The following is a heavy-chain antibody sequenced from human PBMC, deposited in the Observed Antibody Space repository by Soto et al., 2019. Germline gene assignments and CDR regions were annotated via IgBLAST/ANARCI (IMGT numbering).Heavy chain of an antibody. D-gene: IGHD6-13*01. CDR2: TRNKANSYTT. V-gene: IGHV3-72*01. CDR3: ARGDSSSWYADYYYGMDV. J-gene: IGHJ6*02. CDR1: GFTFSDHY. Sequence: EVQLVESGGGLVQPGGSLRLSCAASGFTFSDHYMDWVRQAPGKGLEWVGRTRNKANSYTTEYAASVKGRFTISRDDYKNSLYLQMNSLRTEDTAVYYCARGDSSSWYADYYYGMDVWGQGTTVTVSS.